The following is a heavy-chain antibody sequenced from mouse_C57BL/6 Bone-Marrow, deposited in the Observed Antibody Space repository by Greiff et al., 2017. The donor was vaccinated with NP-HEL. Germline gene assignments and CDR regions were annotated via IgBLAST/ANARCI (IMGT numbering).Heavy chain of an antibody. V-gene: IGHV7-1*01. D-gene: IGHD1-1*01. CDR1: GFTFSDFY. J-gene: IGHJ4*01. Sequence: EVQRVESGGGLVQSGRSLRLSCATSGFTFSDFYMEWVRQAPGKGLAWIAASRNKANDYTTEYSASVKGRFIVSRETSQSILYLQMNALRAEATAIYYCSRDGILRRGVYAMDYWGQGTSVTVSS. CDR2: SRNKANDYTT. CDR3: SRDGILRRGVYAMDY.